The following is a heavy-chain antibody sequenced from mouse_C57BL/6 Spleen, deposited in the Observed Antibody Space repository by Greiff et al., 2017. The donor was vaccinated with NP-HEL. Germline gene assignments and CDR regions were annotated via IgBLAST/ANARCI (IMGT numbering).Heavy chain of an antibody. CDR3: ARWGLRTFDY. J-gene: IGHJ2*01. D-gene: IGHD1-1*01. Sequence: VQLQQPGAELVRPGTSVKLSCKASGYTFTSYWMHWVKQRPGQGLEWIGVIDPSDSYTNYNQKFKGKATLTVDTSSSTAYMQLSSLTSEDSAVYYCARWGLRTFDYWGQGTTLTVSS. V-gene: IGHV1-59*01. CDR2: IDPSDSYT. CDR1: GYTFTSYW.